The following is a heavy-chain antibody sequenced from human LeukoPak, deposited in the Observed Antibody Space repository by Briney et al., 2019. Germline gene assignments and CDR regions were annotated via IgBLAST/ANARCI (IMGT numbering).Heavy chain of an antibody. CDR2: ISSSGSTI. J-gene: IGHJ4*02. CDR3: ARDGRLFRLLEWWN. V-gene: IGHV3-48*04. D-gene: IGHD3-3*01. CDR1: GFTFSSYA. Sequence: GGSLRLSCAASGFTFSSYAMSWVRQAPGKGLEWVSYISSSGSTIYYADSVKDRFTISRDNAKNSLYLQMNSLRAEDTAVYYCARDGRLFRLLEWWNWGQGTLVTVSS.